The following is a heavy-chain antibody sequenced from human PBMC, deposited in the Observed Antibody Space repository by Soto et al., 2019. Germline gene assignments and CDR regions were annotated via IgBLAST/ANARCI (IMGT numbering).Heavy chain of an antibody. V-gene: IGHV1-2*02. Sequence: QVQLVQSGAEVKKPGASVKVSCKASGYTFTAYYIHWVRQAPGQGLEWMGWINPNSGGTNYAQKFQDRVTMTRDTSISTAYMELSRLRSDDTAVYYCARIDPVTINYYNGMDVWGQGTTVTVSS. D-gene: IGHD3-10*01. CDR3: ARIDPVTINYYNGMDV. CDR1: GYTFTAYY. J-gene: IGHJ6*02. CDR2: INPNSGGT.